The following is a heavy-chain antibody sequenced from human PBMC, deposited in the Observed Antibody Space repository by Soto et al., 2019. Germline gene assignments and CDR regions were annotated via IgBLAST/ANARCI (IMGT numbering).Heavy chain of an antibody. V-gene: IGHV3-23*01. D-gene: IGHD4-17*01. CDR2: ISGSGGST. CDR1: GFTFSSYA. J-gene: IGHJ4*02. CDR3: AKVYGDYGGGFDY. Sequence: EVLLLESGGGLVQPGGSLRLSCSASGFTFSSYAMSWVRQAPGKGLEWVSAISGSGGSTYYADSVKGLFTISRDNSKNTLYLQMNSLRAEDTAVYYCAKVYGDYGGGFDYWGQGTLVTVSS.